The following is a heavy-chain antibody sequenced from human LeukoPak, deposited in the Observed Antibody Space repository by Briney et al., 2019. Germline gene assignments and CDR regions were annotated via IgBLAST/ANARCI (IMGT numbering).Heavy chain of an antibody. CDR1: GFSFGSYA. V-gene: IGHV3-23*01. CDR2: ISGSGSHA. J-gene: IGHJ5*02. Sequence: GGSLRLSCAASGFSFGSYAMGWTRQAPGQGLEWVSAISGSGSHANYAESVKGRFTISRDNSKNTLYLQMHSLIAADTAVYYCGSGPVGATVPWGQGTLVTVSS. D-gene: IGHD1-26*01. CDR3: GSGPVGATVP.